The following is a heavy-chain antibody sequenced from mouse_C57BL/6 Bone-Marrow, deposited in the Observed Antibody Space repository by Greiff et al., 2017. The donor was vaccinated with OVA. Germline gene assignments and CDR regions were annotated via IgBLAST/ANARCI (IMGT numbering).Heavy chain of an antibody. CDR3: AIRVFAY. V-gene: IGHV2-2*01. Sequence: VQLQQSGPGLVQPSQSLSITCTVSGFSLTSYGVHWVRQSPGKGLEWLGVIWSGGSTDYNAAFISRLSISKDNSKSQVFFKMNSLQADDTAIYYCAIRVFAYWGQGTLVTVSA. CDR1: GFSLTSYG. CDR2: IWSGGST. J-gene: IGHJ3*01.